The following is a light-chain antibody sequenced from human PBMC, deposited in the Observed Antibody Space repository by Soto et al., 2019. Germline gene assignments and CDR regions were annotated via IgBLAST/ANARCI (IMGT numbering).Light chain of an antibody. CDR2: SND. V-gene: IGLV1-44*01. Sequence: QSVLTQPPSASATPGQRVTISCSGSSSNIGTNTVNWYQQLPGAAPKLLIFSNDQRPSGVPDRFSGSKSGTSASLAISGLQSEDEADYYCAAWDDSLNALVFGGGTKVTVL. CDR3: AAWDDSLNALV. J-gene: IGLJ2*01. CDR1: SSNIGTNT.